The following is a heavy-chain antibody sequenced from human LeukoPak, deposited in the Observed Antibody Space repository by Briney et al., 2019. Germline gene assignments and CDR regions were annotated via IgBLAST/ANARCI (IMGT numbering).Heavy chain of an antibody. CDR3: ARDTLETYYYDSSGYYPLGSMDV. D-gene: IGHD3-22*01. Sequence: GASVEVSCKASGYTFTGYYMHWVRQAPGQGLEWMGWINPNSGGTNYAQKFQGRVTMTRDTSISTAYMELSRLRSDDTAVYYCARDTLETYYYDSSGYYPLGSMDVWGKGTTVTVSS. J-gene: IGHJ6*03. CDR1: GYTFTGYY. V-gene: IGHV1-2*02. CDR2: INPNSGGT.